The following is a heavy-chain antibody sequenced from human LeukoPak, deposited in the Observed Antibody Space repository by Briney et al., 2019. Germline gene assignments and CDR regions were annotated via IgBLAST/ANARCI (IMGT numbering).Heavy chain of an antibody. J-gene: IGHJ4*02. CDR3: ARDLWGYDYGDYVAGLVY. V-gene: IGHV3-30-3*01. D-gene: IGHD4-17*01. CDR1: GFTFSSYA. CDR2: ISYDGSNK. Sequence: PGGSLRLSCAASGFTFSSYAMHWVRQAPGKGLEWVAVISYDGSNKYYADSVKGRFTISRDNSKNTLYLQMNSLRAEDTAVYYCARDLWGYDYGDYVAGLVYWGQGTLVTVSS.